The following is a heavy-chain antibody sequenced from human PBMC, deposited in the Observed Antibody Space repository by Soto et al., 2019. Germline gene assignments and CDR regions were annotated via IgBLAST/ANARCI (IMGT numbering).Heavy chain of an antibody. Sequence: ASLKVSCKACGGTFSTYDISWVRQPPGQGLEWMGGIIPIFGTPNSAQKFQDRVTITADESTSTAYMELSRLRSEDTAVYYCARESRGMSYYYYGMDVWGQGTTVTVSS. V-gene: IGHV1-69*13. J-gene: IGHJ6*02. CDR2: IIPIFGTP. CDR1: GGTFSTYD. CDR3: ARESRGMSYYYYGMDV. D-gene: IGHD2-15*01.